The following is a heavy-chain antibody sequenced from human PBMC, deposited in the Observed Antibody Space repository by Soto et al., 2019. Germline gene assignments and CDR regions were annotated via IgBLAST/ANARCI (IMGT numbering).Heavy chain of an antibody. Sequence: GGSLRLSCAASGFTFSSYTMHWVRQTPGKGLEWVAHISYDGGDKYYADSVKGRFTISRDNSKNTLYLQMNSLRAEDTSVYYCAREGVQHGSGPYYYYGMDVWGQGTTVTVSS. D-gene: IGHD3-10*01. CDR3: AREGVQHGSGPYYYYGMDV. CDR1: GFTFSSYT. V-gene: IGHV3-30-3*01. CDR2: ISYDGGDK. J-gene: IGHJ6*02.